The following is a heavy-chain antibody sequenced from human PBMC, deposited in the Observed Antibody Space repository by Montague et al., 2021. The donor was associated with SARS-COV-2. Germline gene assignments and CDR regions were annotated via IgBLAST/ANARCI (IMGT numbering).Heavy chain of an antibody. CDR2: VYSSGTT. V-gene: IGHV4-4*08. Sequence: SETLSLTCTVSSDSINSYYWCRIRQPPGKRLEWLGYVYSSGTTNYNPSLNSRIAISVDTSKNQFSLRLDSVTAADTAIYYCATLTQSNGDFWGQGALVTVS. CDR3: ATLTQSNGDF. J-gene: IGHJ4*02. D-gene: IGHD4/OR15-4a*01. CDR1: SDSINSYY.